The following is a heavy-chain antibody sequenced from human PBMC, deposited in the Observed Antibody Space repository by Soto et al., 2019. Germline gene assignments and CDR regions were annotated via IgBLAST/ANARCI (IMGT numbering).Heavy chain of an antibody. CDR1: GGTFSTST. D-gene: IGHD5-12*01. J-gene: IGHJ4*02. CDR2: IIPILDTA. Sequence: SVKVSCKASGGTFSTSTFTWARQAPGQGLEWMGRIIPILDTADYAQKFQGSVTITADKSTSTAFMELSSLRSEDTGIYYCARDSPIGSVFSGYDAIDLWGQGTLVTVSS. CDR3: ARDSPIGSVFSGYDAIDL. V-gene: IGHV1-69*08.